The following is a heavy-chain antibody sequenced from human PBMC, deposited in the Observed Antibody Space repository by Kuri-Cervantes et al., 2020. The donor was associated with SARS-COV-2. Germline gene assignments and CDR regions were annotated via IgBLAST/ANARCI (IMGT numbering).Heavy chain of an antibody. D-gene: IGHD6-13*01. Sequence: GSLRLSCTVSGGSISSYYWSWIRQPPGKGLEWIGYIYYSGSTNYNPSLKSRVTISVDTSKNQFSLKLSSVTAADTAVYYCARDAHSTPGGYWGQGTLVTVSS. CDR2: IYYSGST. CDR3: ARDAHSTPGGY. CDR1: GGSISSYY. J-gene: IGHJ4*02. V-gene: IGHV4-59*01.